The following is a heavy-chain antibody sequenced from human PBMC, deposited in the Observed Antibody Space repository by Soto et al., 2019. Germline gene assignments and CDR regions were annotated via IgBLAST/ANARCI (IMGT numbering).Heavy chain of an antibody. Sequence: GSLRLSCAASGFLFSAFGIHWVRQAPGKGLEWVAFLSHDGSNKYYADSVRGRFSISRDNSKNTVYLQMNSLRADDTAVYYCARDRDGGTYTYFDNWGQGTRVTVSS. D-gene: IGHD1-26*01. CDR2: LSHDGSNK. CDR3: ARDRDGGTYTYFDN. CDR1: GFLFSAFG. V-gene: IGHV3-30*03. J-gene: IGHJ4*02.